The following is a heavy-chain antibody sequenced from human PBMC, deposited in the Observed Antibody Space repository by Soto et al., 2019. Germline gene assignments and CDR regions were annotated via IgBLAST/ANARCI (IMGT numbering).Heavy chain of an antibody. J-gene: IGHJ5*01. Sequence: ASVKVSCKASGYTFTSYGISWVRQAPGQGREWMGWISAYNGNTNYAQKLQGRVTMTTDTSTSTAYMELSSLRSDDTAVYYCARDRPPHIVVVPAARRAWFDSWGQGTLVTVSS. CDR2: ISAYNGNT. V-gene: IGHV1-18*04. D-gene: IGHD2-2*01. CDR1: GYTFTSYG. CDR3: ARDRPPHIVVVPAARRAWFDS.